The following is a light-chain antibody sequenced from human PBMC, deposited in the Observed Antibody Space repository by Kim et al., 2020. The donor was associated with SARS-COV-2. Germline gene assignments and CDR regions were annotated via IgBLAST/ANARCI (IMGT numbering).Light chain of an antibody. V-gene: IGLV3-21*04. J-gene: IGLJ1*01. CDR3: QVWDSSGDHYV. CDR2: YDS. Sequence: SYELTQPPSVSVAPGKTARITCGGNNIGSKSVHWYQQKPGQAPVLVIYYDSDRPSGIPERFSGSNSANTATLTISRVEAGDEADYYCQVWDSSGDHYVFGTGTKVTVL. CDR1: NIGSKS.